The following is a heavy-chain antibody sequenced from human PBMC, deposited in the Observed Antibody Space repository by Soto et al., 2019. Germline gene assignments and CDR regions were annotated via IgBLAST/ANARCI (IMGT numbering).Heavy chain of an antibody. J-gene: IGHJ4*02. CDR2: IWYDGSNK. V-gene: IGHV3-33*01. CDR3: ARDRDGNFDY. Sequence: QVQLVESGGGVVQPGRSLRLSCAASGFTFSSNGMHWVRQAPGKGLEWVAVIWYDGSNKYYADSVKGRFTISRDNSKNTLYLQMNSLRAEDTAVYYCARDRDGNFDYWGQGTLVIVSS. D-gene: IGHD3-10*01. CDR1: GFTFSSNG.